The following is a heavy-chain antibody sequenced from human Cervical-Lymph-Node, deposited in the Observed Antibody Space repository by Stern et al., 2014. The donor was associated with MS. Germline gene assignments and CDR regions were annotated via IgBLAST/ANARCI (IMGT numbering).Heavy chain of an antibody. CDR2: ISWNSVGI. CDR3: AKGNAILDD. Sequence: MQLVQSGGGLVQPGRSLRLSCSGSGFTFDDHALHWVRQPPGKGLEWVSGISWNSVGIGYGESVKGRFTISRDNAKNSVYLQMNSLRAEDTALYYCAKGNAILDDWGQGTMVTVSS. V-gene: IGHV3-9*01. CDR1: GFTFDDHA. J-gene: IGHJ4*02.